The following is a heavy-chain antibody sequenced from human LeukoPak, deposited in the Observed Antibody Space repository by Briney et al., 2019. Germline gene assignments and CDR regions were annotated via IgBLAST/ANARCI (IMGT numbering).Heavy chain of an antibody. CDR1: GGSISSGGYF. Sequence: PSQTLSLTCTVSGGSISSGGYFWSWVRQHPGKGLEWIGYISNSGSTSYNPSLKSRVTLSVDTSKNQFSLKLSSVTAADTAVYYCASAGNWNAFEYWGQGTLVPVSS. V-gene: IGHV4-31*03. J-gene: IGHJ4*02. CDR2: ISNSGST. CDR3: ASAGNWNAFEY. D-gene: IGHD1-1*01.